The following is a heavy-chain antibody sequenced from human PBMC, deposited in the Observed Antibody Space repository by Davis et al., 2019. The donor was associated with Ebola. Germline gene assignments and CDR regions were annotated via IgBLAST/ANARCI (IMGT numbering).Heavy chain of an antibody. D-gene: IGHD4-17*01. CDR3: APDYGDYAEYFQH. CDR1: VITFSSYA. V-gene: IGHV3-21*01. Sequence: GESLKISCTDSVITFSSYAMTWVRQAPGKGLEWVSSISSDSDYIYYADSVKGRFTISRDNAKNSLYLQMNSLRAEDTAVYYCAPDYGDYAEYFQHWGQGTLVTVSS. CDR2: ISSDSDYI. J-gene: IGHJ1*01.